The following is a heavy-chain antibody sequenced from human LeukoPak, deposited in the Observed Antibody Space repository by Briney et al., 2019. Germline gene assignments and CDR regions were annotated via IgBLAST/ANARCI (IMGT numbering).Heavy chain of an antibody. J-gene: IGHJ4*02. V-gene: IGHV3-23*01. CDR1: GFTFSDYA. Sequence: GGSLRLSCAASGFTFSDYAMSWVRQAPGKGLEWFSGITDSGGDTYYADYVKGRFTISRDNSKNTLELQMSSLRAEDTAIYYCAKGSASSRPYYFVYWGQGALVTVSS. D-gene: IGHD6-19*01. CDR3: AKGSASSRPYYFVY. CDR2: ITDSGGDT.